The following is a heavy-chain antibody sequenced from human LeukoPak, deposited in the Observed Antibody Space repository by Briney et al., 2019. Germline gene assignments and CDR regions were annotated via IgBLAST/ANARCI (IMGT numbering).Heavy chain of an antibody. CDR1: GGSIRSSYYY. J-gene: IGHJ4*02. D-gene: IGHD3-3*01. V-gene: IGHV4-39*07. CDR3: GRVYYDFWGGYYRQYYFDY. CDR2: IYDSGST. Sequence: SETLSLTCTVSGGSIRSSYYYWGWIRQPPGKGLEWIGSIYDSGSTYYNPSLKSRVTISVDTSKNQFSLKLSSVTAADTAVYYCGRVYYDFWGGYYRQYYFDYWGQGTLVTVSS.